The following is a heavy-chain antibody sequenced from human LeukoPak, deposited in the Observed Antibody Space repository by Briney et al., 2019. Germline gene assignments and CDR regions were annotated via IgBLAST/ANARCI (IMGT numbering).Heavy chain of an antibody. CDR2: MNPNCGNT. D-gene: IGHD6-13*01. Sequence: ASVKVSCKASGYTFTSYDINWVRQATGQGLEWMGWMNPNCGNTGYAQKFQGRVTITRNTSISTAYMELSSLRSEDTAVYYCARYRGDWQQLGGYYYYMDVWGKGTTVTVSS. J-gene: IGHJ6*03. CDR1: GYTFTSYD. V-gene: IGHV1-8*03. CDR3: ARYRGDWQQLGGYYYYMDV.